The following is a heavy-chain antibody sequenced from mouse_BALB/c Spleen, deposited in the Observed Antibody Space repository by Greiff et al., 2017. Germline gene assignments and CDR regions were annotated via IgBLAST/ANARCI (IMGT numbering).Heavy chain of an antibody. D-gene: IGHD2-13*01. Sequence: QVQLKESGAELVRPGASVTLSCKASGYTFTDYEMHWVKQTPVHGLEWIGAIDPETGGTAYNQKFKGKATLTADKSSSTAYMELRSLTSEDSAVYYCTGDYGVYYAMDYWGQGTSVTVSS. CDR1: GYTFTDYE. J-gene: IGHJ4*01. V-gene: IGHV1-15*01. CDR2: IDPETGGT. CDR3: TGDYGVYYAMDY.